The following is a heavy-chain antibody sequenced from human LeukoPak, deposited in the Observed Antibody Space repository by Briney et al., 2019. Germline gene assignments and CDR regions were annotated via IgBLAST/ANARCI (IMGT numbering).Heavy chain of an antibody. CDR2: IIPIFGTA. V-gene: IGHV1-69*13. J-gene: IGHJ4*02. Sequence: SVKVSCKASGGTFSSYAISWVRQAPGQGLEWMGGIIPIFGTANYAQKFQGRVTITADESTSTAYMELSSLRSEDTAVYYCARAIRSGYYYGSGSYYFDYWGQGTLVTVSP. CDR3: ARAIRSGYYYGSGSYYFDY. D-gene: IGHD3-10*01. CDR1: GGTFSSYA.